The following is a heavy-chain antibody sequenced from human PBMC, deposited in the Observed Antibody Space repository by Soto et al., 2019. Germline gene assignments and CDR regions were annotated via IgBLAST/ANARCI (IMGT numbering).Heavy chain of an antibody. Sequence: QVQLQQSGPGLVKPSQTLSLTCAISGDSVSSNSASWNWIRQSPSRGLEWLGRTYYRSKWNNDYALSVKSRITINPDTSKNQFSLHLNSVTPEDTAVYFCARDPGGYCTATYCYKTWFDPWGQGTLVTVSS. CDR2: TYYRSKWNN. CDR3: ARDPGGYCTATYCYKTWFDP. J-gene: IGHJ5*02. CDR1: GDSVSSNSAS. D-gene: IGHD2-8*02. V-gene: IGHV6-1*01.